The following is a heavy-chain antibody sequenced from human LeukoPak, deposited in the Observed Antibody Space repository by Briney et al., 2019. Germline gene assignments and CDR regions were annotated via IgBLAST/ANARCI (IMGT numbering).Heavy chain of an antibody. Sequence: GGSLRLSCGASGFTVSSNYMSWVRQAPGKGLEWVSVIYSGGSTYYADSVKGRFTISRDNSKNTLYLQRNSLRAEDTAVYYCARDTPAAYWGQGTLVTVSS. CDR1: GFTVSSNY. D-gene: IGHD2-2*01. J-gene: IGHJ4*02. CDR2: IYSGGST. CDR3: ARDTPAAY. V-gene: IGHV3-53*01.